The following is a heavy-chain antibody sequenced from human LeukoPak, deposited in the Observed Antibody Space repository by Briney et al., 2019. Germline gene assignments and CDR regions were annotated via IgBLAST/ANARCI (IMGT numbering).Heavy chain of an antibody. CDR2: INPNSGGS. V-gene: IGHV1-2*02. D-gene: IGHD3-9*01. Sequence: ASVKVSCKASGYTFPPNSMHWVRQAPGQGLEWMGWINPNSGGSNCAQKFQGRVTMTRETSISTAYMELSRLSSDDPAVYCSWRSYDILTAYYGDYNWFDPWGQGTLVTVSS. J-gene: IGHJ5*02. CDR3: WRSYDILTAYYGDYNWFDP. CDR1: GYTFPPNS.